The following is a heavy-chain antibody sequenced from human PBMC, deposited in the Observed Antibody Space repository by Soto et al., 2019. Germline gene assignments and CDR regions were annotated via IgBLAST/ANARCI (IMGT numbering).Heavy chain of an antibody. D-gene: IGHD2-15*01. J-gene: IGHJ4*02. CDR1: GGTFSSYA. CDR2: IIPIFGTA. Sequence: ASVKVSCKASGGTFSSYAISWVRQAPGQGLEWMGGIIPIFGTANYAQKFQGRVTITADESTSTAYMELSSLRSEDTAVYYCARESRYCSGGSCYSGSIGYWGQG. V-gene: IGHV1-69*13. CDR3: ARESRYCSGGSCYSGSIGY.